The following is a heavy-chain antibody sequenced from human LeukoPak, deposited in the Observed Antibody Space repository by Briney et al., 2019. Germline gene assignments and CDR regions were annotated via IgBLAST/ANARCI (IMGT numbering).Heavy chain of an antibody. D-gene: IGHD3-22*01. V-gene: IGHV3-20*04. CDR1: GFTFDDYG. Sequence: GGSLRLSCAASGFTFDDYGMSWVRQAPGKGLEWVSGINWNGGSSGYADSVKGRFTISRDNAKNSLYLQMNSLRAEDTALYYCARGFGYYDSTCLDYWGQGTLVTVSS. J-gene: IGHJ4*02. CDR2: INWNGGSS. CDR3: ARGFGYYDSTCLDY.